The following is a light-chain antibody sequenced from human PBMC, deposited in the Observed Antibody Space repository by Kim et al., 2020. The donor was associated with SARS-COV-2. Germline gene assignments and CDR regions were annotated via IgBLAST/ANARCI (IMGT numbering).Light chain of an antibody. CDR1: NIGSKN. J-gene: IGLJ3*02. CDR2: RDS. V-gene: IGLV3-9*01. CDR3: QVWDSSTGV. Sequence: SYELTQPLSVSVALGQTARITCGGNNIGSKNVHWYQQKPDQAPVLVIYRDSNRPSGIPERFSGSNSGNTATLTISRAQAGDEADYYCQVWDSSTGVFGGGTKLTVL.